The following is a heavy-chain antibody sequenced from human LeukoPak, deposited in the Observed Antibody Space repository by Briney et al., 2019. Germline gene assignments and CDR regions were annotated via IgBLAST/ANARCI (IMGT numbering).Heavy chain of an antibody. CDR2: IYYTGTI. CDR3: ARADNTGWSSLDH. V-gene: IGHV4-59*08. D-gene: IGHD6-19*01. CDR1: GGSISNYY. J-gene: IGHJ5*02. Sequence: SETLSLTCTVSGGSISNYYWSWIRQPPGKGLEWIAYIYYTGTISYNPSLKSRVTMSVDMSKNHISLRLGSVTAADTARYYCARADNTGWSSLDHWGQGTPVIVSS.